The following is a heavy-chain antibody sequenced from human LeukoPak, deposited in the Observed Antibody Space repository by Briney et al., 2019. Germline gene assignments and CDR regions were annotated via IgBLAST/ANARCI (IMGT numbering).Heavy chain of an antibody. CDR1: GGSISSGGYY. J-gene: IGHJ4*02. Sequence: PSETLSLTCTVSGGSISSGGYYWSWIRQHPGKGLEWIGYIYYSGSTYYNPSLKSRVTISVDTSKNQFSLKLSSVTAADTAVYYCARTGDYGSGSPYYFDYRGQGTLVTVSS. CDR3: ARTGDYGSGSPYYFDY. CDR2: IYYSGST. V-gene: IGHV4-31*03. D-gene: IGHD3-10*01.